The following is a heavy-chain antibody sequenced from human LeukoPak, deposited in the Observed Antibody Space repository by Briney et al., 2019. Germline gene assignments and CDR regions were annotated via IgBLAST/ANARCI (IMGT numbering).Heavy chain of an antibody. D-gene: IGHD4-23*01. Sequence: SQTLSLTFAISGDSVSSKNAAWNWLRQSPSRGLEWLGRTYYRSKWYNDYAVSVKGRITINADTSKNQFSLQLTSVTPEDTAVYYCARSGGHDAFDIWGQGTMVTVSS. CDR1: GDSVSSKNAA. CDR2: TYYRSKWYN. CDR3: ARSGGHDAFDI. V-gene: IGHV6-1*01. J-gene: IGHJ3*02.